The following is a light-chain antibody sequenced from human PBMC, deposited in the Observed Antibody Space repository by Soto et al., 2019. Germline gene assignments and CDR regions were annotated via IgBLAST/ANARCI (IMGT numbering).Light chain of an antibody. Sequence: DIVMTQSPDSLPVSLGERATINCKSSQSVLYSSDNKNYLAWYQHKPGQPPKLLIYWASTRESGVPDRFSGSGSGTDFTLTISSLQAEDVAVYYCQQYYNTPTTFGQGTKVDIK. J-gene: IGKJ1*01. CDR3: QQYYNTPTT. V-gene: IGKV4-1*01. CDR2: WAS. CDR1: QSVLYSSDNKNY.